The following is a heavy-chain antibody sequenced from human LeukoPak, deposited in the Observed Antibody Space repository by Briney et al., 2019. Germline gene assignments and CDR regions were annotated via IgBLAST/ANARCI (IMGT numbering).Heavy chain of an antibody. V-gene: IGHV5-51*01. Sequence: GGSLQISFKGSGYSFTSYWIGWVRPMPGKGREWMGIIYPGYSDTRYSPSFQGQVTISADKSISTAYLQWSSLKASDTAMYYCARRLESVGYCSGGSCYGGNWFDPWGEGTLVTVSS. CDR3: ARRLESVGYCSGGSCYGGNWFDP. CDR2: IYPGYSDT. D-gene: IGHD2-15*01. CDR1: GYSFTSYW. J-gene: IGHJ5*02.